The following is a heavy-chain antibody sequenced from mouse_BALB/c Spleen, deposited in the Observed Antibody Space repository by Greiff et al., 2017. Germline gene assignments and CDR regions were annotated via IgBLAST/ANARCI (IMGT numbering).Heavy chain of an antibody. CDR2: ILPGSGST. CDR1: GYTFSSYW. J-gene: IGHJ4*01. Sequence: QVQLQQSGAELMKPGASVKISCKATGYTFSSYWIEWVKQRPGHGLEWIGEILPGSGSTNYNEKFKGKATFTADTSSNTAYMQLSSLTSEDSAVYYCARGNLEYGSYYAMDYWGQGTSVTVSA. CDR3: ARGNLEYGSYYAMDY. V-gene: IGHV1-9*01. D-gene: IGHD2-10*02.